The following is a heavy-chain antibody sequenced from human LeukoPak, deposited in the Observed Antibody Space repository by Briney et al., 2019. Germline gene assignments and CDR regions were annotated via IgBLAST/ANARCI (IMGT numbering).Heavy chain of an antibody. J-gene: IGHJ6*03. Sequence: GGSLRLSCAASGFTFDDYGMSWVRQAPGKGLEWVSGINWNGGSTGYADSVKGRFTISRDNAKNSLYLQMNSLRAEDTALYHCARAPDRGDYYYMDVWGKGTTVTVSS. CDR3: ARAPDRGDYYYMDV. CDR2: INWNGGST. D-gene: IGHD3-10*01. V-gene: IGHV3-20*01. CDR1: GFTFDDYG.